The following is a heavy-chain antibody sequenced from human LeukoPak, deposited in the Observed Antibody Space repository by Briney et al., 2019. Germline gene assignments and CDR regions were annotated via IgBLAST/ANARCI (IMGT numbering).Heavy chain of an antibody. CDR3: ARTSGRVTRYPPDY. V-gene: IGHV4-4*02. J-gene: IGHJ4*02. CDR2: IYHSGST. CDR1: GGSISSSNW. D-gene: IGHD4-23*01. Sequence: SGTLSLTCAVSGGSISSSNWWSWVRQPPGKGLEWIGEIYHSGSTNYNPSLKSRVTISVDKSKNQFSLKLSPVTAADTAVYYCARTSGRVTRYPPDYWGQGTLVTVSS.